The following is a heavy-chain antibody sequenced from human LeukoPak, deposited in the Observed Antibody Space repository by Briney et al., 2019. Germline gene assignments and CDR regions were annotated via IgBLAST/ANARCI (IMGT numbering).Heavy chain of an antibody. Sequence: GRSLRLSCAASGFTFDDYAMHWVRQAPGKGLEWVSGISWNSGSIGYADSVKGRFTISRDNAKNSLYLQMNSLRAEDTALYYCAKDIVDYGDYLGAFDIWGRGTMVTVSS. CDR2: ISWNSGSI. CDR3: AKDIVDYGDYLGAFDI. J-gene: IGHJ3*02. V-gene: IGHV3-9*01. CDR1: GFTFDDYA. D-gene: IGHD4-17*01.